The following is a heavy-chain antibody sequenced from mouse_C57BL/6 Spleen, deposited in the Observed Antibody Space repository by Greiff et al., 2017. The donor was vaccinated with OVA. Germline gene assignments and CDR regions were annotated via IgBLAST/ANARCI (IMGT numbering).Heavy chain of an antibody. CDR2: ISDGGSDT. J-gene: IGHJ1*03. D-gene: IGHD2-4*01. CDR3: AREGATMIPYWYFEV. Sequence: EVKLMESGGGLVKPGGSLKLSCAASGFTFSSYAMSWVRQTPEKRLEWVATISDGGSDTYYPDNVKGRFTISIDNAKNNLYLQMSHLKSEDTAMYYCAREGATMIPYWYFEVWGTGTTVTVSS. V-gene: IGHV5-4*03. CDR1: GFTFSSYA.